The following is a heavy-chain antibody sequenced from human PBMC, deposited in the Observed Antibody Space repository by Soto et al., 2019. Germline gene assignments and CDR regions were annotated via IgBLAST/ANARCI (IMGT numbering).Heavy chain of an antibody. CDR1: GFTFSTYW. Sequence: EVQLVESGGGLVQPGGSLRLSCAASGFTFSTYWMTWVRRPPGKGLEWVATLDQDGSERYYVDSVRGRFTISRDNAKNSLYLQVNSLRAEDTAVYYCVCGGNFFVYWGQGTLVTVSP. D-gene: IGHD3-16*01. J-gene: IGHJ4*02. CDR3: VCGGNFFVY. V-gene: IGHV3-7*01. CDR2: LDQDGSER.